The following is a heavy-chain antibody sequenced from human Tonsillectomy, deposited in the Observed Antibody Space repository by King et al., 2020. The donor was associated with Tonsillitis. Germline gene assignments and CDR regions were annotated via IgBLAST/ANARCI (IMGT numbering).Heavy chain of an antibody. J-gene: IGHJ4*02. CDR2: IYTSGIT. CDR3: AIEFSGTWDY. V-gene: IGHV4-4*07. CDR1: GDSISSYY. Sequence: QLQESGPGLVKPSETLSLTCTVSGDSISSYYWSWIRQAAGKGLEWIGRIYTSGITNYNPSLRSRVSMLVAKSKNNFSLKLSSLTAADTAVYYCAIEFSGTWDYWGQGTLVTVSS. D-gene: IGHD2-15*01.